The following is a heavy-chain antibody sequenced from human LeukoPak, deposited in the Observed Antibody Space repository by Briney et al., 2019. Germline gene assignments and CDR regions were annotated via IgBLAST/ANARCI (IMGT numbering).Heavy chain of an antibody. J-gene: IGHJ3*02. V-gene: IGHV4-38-2*02. D-gene: IGHD6-13*01. CDR3: ARESIAAATRGVDAFDI. CDR1: GYSISSDYY. Sequence: SETLSLTCTISGYSISSDYYWGWIRPPPGKGLERIGSIYHSGSTYYNPSLKSRVTISVDTSKNQFSLKLSSVTAADTAVYYCARESIAAATRGVDAFDIWGQGTMVTVSS. CDR2: IYHSGST.